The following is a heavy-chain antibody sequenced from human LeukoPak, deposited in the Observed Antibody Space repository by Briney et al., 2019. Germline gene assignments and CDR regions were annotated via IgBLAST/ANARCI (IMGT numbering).Heavy chain of an antibody. V-gene: IGHV6-1*01. Sequence: SQTLSLTCAISGDSVSSTSAAWNWLRQSPARALEWLGRTFYRSKWKYDYALSVKSRITVKPETSKNQFSLQLNSVTPEDTAVYYCARSSGWFDYWGQGILVTVSS. CDR3: ARSSGWFDY. CDR2: TFYRSKWKY. CDR1: GDSVSSTSAA. D-gene: IGHD6-19*01. J-gene: IGHJ4*02.